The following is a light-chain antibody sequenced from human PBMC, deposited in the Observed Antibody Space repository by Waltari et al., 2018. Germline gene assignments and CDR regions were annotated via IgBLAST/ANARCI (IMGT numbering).Light chain of an antibody. CDR3: AAWDDSLNGLYV. J-gene: IGLJ1*01. Sequence: QSVLTQPPSASGTPGQRVTISCSGSSSNIGSNTVTWYQQLPGTAPKLLIYSNNQRPSGDPDRFSGSKSGTSASLAISGLQSEEEADYYCAAWDDSLNGLYVFGTGTKV. CDR1: SSNIGSNT. CDR2: SNN. V-gene: IGLV1-44*01.